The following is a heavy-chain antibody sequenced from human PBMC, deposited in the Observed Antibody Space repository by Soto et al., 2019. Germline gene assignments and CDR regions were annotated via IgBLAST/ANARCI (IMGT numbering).Heavy chain of an antibody. Sequence: GASVNVSCKASGYTFTVYYMHWVRQAPGQGPEWMGWINPKSGDTKYAQKFQGRVTMTRDTSISTAYMEVNSLRSDDTAVYYCARDRGAGYYGMDVWGQGTTVTVSS. J-gene: IGHJ6*02. CDR1: GYTFTVYY. V-gene: IGHV1-2*02. CDR2: INPKSGDT. CDR3: ARDRGAGYYGMDV. D-gene: IGHD3-16*01.